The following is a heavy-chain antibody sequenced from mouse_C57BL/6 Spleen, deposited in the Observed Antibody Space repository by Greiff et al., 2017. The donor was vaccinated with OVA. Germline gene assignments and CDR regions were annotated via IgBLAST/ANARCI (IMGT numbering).Heavy chain of an antibody. CDR2: INPSNGGT. D-gene: IGHD3-2*02. Sequence: VQLQQPGTELVKPGASVKLSCKASGYTFTSYWMHWVKQRPGQGLEWIGNINPSNGGTNYNEKFKSKATLTVDKSSSTAYMQLSSLTSEDSAVYYCARDSSGGYYAMDYWGQGTSVTVSS. CDR1: GYTFTSYW. V-gene: IGHV1-53*01. CDR3: ARDSSGGYYAMDY. J-gene: IGHJ4*01.